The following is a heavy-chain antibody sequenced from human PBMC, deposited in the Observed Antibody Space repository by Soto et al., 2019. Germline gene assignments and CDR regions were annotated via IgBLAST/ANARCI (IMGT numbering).Heavy chain of an antibody. CDR3: ARLGGYYDSSGYYYPF. CDR1: GGSISSSSYY. CDR2: IYYSGST. Sequence: SETLSLTCTVSGGSISSSSYYWGWIRQPPGKGLEWMGSIYYSGSTYYNPSLKSRVTISVNTSNNQFSLKLSSVTAADSVVYYCARLGGYYDSSGYYYPFWGQGTLVTVSS. V-gene: IGHV4-39*01. J-gene: IGHJ4*02. D-gene: IGHD3-22*01.